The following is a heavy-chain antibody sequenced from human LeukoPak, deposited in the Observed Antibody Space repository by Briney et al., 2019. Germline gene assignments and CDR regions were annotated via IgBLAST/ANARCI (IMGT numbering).Heavy chain of an antibody. CDR2: LSYGGIYK. Sequence: PGGSLRFSCAASGFTFSCYGMYWVRQAPGKGLEWGAVLSYGGIYKYYADSVNGRFTICRDNSKNTLYLQMNSLRAKDTAVYYCAKDLIRFLEWLSPTPVDYWGQGTLVTVSS. CDR3: AKDLIRFLEWLSPTPVDY. CDR1: GFTFSCYG. J-gene: IGHJ4*02. V-gene: IGHV3-30*18. D-gene: IGHD3-3*01.